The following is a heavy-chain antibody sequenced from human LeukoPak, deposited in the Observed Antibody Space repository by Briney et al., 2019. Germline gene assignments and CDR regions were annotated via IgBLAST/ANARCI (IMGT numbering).Heavy chain of an antibody. Sequence: SVKVSCKASGGTFVNYAISWVRQAPGQGLEWMGGFIPIFGTTNYAQKFQGRVTITTDEYTSTAYMELSSLRSEDTAVYYCARDRLPGYYHYYMDVWGKGNTVTVSS. CDR1: GGTFVNYA. CDR3: ARDRLPGYYHYYMDV. D-gene: IGHD5-12*01. J-gene: IGHJ6*03. CDR2: FIPIFGTT. V-gene: IGHV1-69*05.